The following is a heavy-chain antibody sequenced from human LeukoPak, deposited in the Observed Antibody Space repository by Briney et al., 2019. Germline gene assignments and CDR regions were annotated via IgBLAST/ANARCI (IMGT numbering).Heavy chain of an antibody. CDR3: ARDLAFYDFWSGSISALDY. Sequence: ASVKVSCKASGYTFTGYYMHWVRQAPGQGLEWMGWINPNSGGTNYAQKFQGRVTMTGDTSISTAYMELSRLRSDDTAVYYCARDLAFYDFWSGSISALDYWGQGTLVTVSS. V-gene: IGHV1-2*02. CDR1: GYTFTGYY. D-gene: IGHD3-3*01. CDR2: INPNSGGT. J-gene: IGHJ4*02.